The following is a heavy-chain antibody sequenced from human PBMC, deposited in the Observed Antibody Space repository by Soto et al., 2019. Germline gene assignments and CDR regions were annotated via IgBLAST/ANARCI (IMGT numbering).Heavy chain of an antibody. CDR1: GGSISSYY. CDR2: IYYSGST. V-gene: IGHV4-59*01. D-gene: IGHD4-17*01. Sequence: PSETLSLTCTVSGGSISSYYWSWIRQPPGKGLEWIGYIYYSGSTNYNPSLKSRVTISVDTSKNQFSLKLSSVTAADTAVHYCARGRTGTIWTFNFDYWGQGTLVTVSS. J-gene: IGHJ4*02. CDR3: ARGRTGTIWTFNFDY.